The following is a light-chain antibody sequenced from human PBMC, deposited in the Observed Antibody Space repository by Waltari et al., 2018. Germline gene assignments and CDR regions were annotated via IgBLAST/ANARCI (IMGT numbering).Light chain of an antibody. V-gene: IGKV1-9*01. J-gene: IGKJ5*01. Sequence: DIQLTQSPSFLSASVVARVTITCRASQGISSYLAWYQQKPGKAPKLLIYAASTLQSGVPSRFSGSGSGTEFTLTISSLQPEDFATYYCQQLNSYPLFGQGTRLEIK. CDR3: QQLNSYPL. CDR1: QGISSY. CDR2: AAS.